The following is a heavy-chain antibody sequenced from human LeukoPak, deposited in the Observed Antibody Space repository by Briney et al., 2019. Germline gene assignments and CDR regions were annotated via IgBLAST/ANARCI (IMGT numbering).Heavy chain of an antibody. Sequence: SETLSLTCTVSGGSISSYYWSWIRQPPGKGLEWIGYIYYSGSTNYNPSLKSRVTISVDTSKNQFSLKLSSVTAADTAVYYCARQGESGVNFDYWGQGTLVTVSS. D-gene: IGHD2-15*01. CDR3: ARQGESGVNFDY. J-gene: IGHJ4*02. CDR2: IYYSGST. V-gene: IGHV4-59*08. CDR1: GGSISSYY.